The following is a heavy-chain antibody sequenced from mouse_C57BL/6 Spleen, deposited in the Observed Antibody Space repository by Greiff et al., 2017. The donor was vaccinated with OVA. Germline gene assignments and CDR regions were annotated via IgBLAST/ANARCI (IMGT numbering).Heavy chain of an antibody. Sequence: QVQLQQPGTELVKPGASVKLSCKASGYTFTSYWMHWVKQRPGQGLEWIGNINPSNGGTNYNEKFKSKATLTVDKSSSTAYMQLRSLTSEDSAVYYCARDDGYYVSYWYFDVWGTGTTVTVSS. CDR3: ARDDGYYVSYWYFDV. CDR1: GYTFTSYW. CDR2: INPSNGGT. D-gene: IGHD2-3*01. V-gene: IGHV1-53*01. J-gene: IGHJ1*03.